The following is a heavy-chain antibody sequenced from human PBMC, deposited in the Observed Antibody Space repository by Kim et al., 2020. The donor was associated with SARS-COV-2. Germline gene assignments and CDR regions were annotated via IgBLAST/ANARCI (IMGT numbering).Heavy chain of an antibody. Sequence: GGSLRLSCAASGFTFSSYAMHWVRQAPGKGLEWVAVISYDGSNKYYADSVKGRFTISRDNSKNTLYLQMNSLRAEDTAVYYCARGSATFDYWGQGTLVTVSS. CDR2: ISYDGSNK. CDR3: ARGSATFDY. CDR1: GFTFSSYA. J-gene: IGHJ4*02. V-gene: IGHV3-30-3*01.